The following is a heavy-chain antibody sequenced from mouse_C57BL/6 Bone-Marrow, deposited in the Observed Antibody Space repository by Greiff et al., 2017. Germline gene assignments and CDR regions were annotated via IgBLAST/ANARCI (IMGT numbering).Heavy chain of an antibody. J-gene: IGHJ3*01. CDR2: ISSGGSYT. CDR3: ARHDNYGFAY. Sequence: DVQLVESGGDLVKPGGSLKLSCAASGFTFSSYGMSWVRQTPDKRLEWVATISSGGSYTYYPDSVKGRFTISRDNAKNTLYLQMSSLKSEDTAMYYCARHDNYGFAYWGQGTRVTVSA. CDR1: GFTFSSYG. D-gene: IGHD1-1*01. V-gene: IGHV5-6*01.